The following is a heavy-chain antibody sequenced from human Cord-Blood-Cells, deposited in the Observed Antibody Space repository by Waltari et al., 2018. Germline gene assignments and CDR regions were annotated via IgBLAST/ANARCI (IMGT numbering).Heavy chain of an antibody. Sequence: VQLVQSGAEVKKPGSSVKVSCKASGGTFSSYAISWVRQAPGQGLEWMGGIIPIFGTANYAQKFQGRVTITADESTSTAYMELSSLRSEDTAVYYCARVVVVTAIPYYYYGMDVWGQGTTVTVSS. CDR2: IIPIFGTA. CDR1: GGTFSSYA. V-gene: IGHV1-69*01. CDR3: ARVVVVTAIPYYYYGMDV. J-gene: IGHJ6*02. D-gene: IGHD2-21*02.